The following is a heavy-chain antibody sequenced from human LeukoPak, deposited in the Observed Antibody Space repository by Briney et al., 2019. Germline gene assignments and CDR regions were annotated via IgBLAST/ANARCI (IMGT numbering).Heavy chain of an antibody. V-gene: IGHV4-34*01. CDR2: INHSGST. Sequence: SETLSLTCAVYGGSFSGYYWSWIRQPPGKGLEWIGEINHSGSTNYNPSLKSRVTISVDKAKNQFSLNLNSVTAADTAVYYCARGGDRSFDYWGQGTLVTVSS. D-gene: IGHD3-10*01. J-gene: IGHJ4*02. CDR3: ARGGDRSFDY. CDR1: GGSFSGYY.